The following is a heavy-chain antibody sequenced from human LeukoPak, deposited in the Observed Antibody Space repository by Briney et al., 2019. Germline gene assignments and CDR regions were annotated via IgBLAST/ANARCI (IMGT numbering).Heavy chain of an antibody. CDR1: GFSFSSYG. J-gene: IGHJ6*03. Sequence: PGGSLRLSCAASGFSFSSYGMSWVRQAPGKGLEWVSGISGSGGSTYYGDSVKGRFTISRDNSKNTLYLQMNSLRAEDTAVYYCAKDQASYYYYMDVWGKGTTVTISS. D-gene: IGHD2-21*01. CDR3: AKDQASYYYYMDV. V-gene: IGHV3-23*01. CDR2: ISGSGGST.